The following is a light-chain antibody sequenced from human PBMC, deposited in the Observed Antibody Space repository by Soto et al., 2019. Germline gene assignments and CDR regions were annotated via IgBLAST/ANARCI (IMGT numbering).Light chain of an antibody. CDR1: QGVIIK. V-gene: IGKV3-15*01. CDR3: QQYYTGPTT. CDR2: GXS. Sequence: IVMMKSAAARSLARGERVPVYXRASQGVIIKLSWYQHQPRXAPRXXXAGXSTEATGSPARLSGSGSATEFTPTISSLQSNDCAGYYCQQYYTGPTTFGGGTKVDIK. J-gene: IGKJ4*01.